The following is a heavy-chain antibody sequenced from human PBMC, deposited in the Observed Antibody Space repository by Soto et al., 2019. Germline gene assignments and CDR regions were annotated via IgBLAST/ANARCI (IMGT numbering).Heavy chain of an antibody. CDR1: GFTFSSYG. CDR2: ISYDGSNK. Sequence: GGSLRLSCAASGFTFSSYGMHWVRQAPGKGLEWVAVISYDGSNKYYADSVKGRFTISRDNSKNTLYLQMNSLRAEDTAVYYCAKVRCSGEEAFDIWGQGTMVTVSS. V-gene: IGHV3-30*18. D-gene: IGHD2-15*01. J-gene: IGHJ3*02. CDR3: AKVRCSGEEAFDI.